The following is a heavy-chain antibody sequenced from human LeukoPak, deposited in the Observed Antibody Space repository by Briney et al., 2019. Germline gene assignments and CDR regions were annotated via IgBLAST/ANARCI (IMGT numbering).Heavy chain of an antibody. CDR1: GFSIRSSTYY. Sequence: SQTLSLTCTVSGFSIRSSTYYWGWVRQSPAKGLEWLGSVDYGGANFYNPSLNSRITMTFDMSEKRFSLRLTSVTAAGAAIYYSARDFPTDYYGSGKHHFDNWGQGILVTVSS. D-gene: IGHD3-10*01. CDR3: ARDFPTDYYGSGKHHFDN. CDR2: VDYGGAN. J-gene: IGHJ4*01. V-gene: IGHV4-39*07.